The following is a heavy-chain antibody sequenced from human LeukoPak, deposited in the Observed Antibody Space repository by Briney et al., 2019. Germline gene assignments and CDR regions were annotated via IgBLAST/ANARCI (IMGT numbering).Heavy chain of an antibody. Sequence: SETLSLTCTVSGGSISGFYWSWIRQPPGKGLEWIGYISYSGNTNYIPSLKSRVTISVDTSKNQLSLKLNSVTAADTAVYYCARGERQTSGYYYYFDYWGQGTLVPVSS. CDR2: ISYSGNT. J-gene: IGHJ4*02. CDR1: GGSISGFY. V-gene: IGHV4-59*01. D-gene: IGHD3-22*01. CDR3: ARGERQTSGYYYYFDY.